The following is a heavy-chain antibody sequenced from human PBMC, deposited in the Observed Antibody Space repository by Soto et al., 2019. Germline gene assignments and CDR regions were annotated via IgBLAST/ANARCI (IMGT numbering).Heavy chain of an antibody. V-gene: IGHV4-39*01. Sequence: SETLSLTCTVSGGSISSSSYYWGWIRQPPGKGLEWIGSIYYSGSTYYNPSLKSRVTISVDTSKNKFSLKLSSVTAADTAVYYCARHVGYSSSWYDYWGQGTLVTVSS. CDR3: ARHVGYSSSWYDY. D-gene: IGHD6-13*01. CDR1: GGSISSSSYY. CDR2: IYYSGST. J-gene: IGHJ4*02.